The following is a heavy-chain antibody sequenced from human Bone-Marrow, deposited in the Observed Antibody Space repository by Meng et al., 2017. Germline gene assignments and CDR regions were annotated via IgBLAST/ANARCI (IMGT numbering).Heavy chain of an antibody. CDR2: ISSSSSYI. CDR3: ARDQGSYYDRYYGMDV. D-gene: IGHD3-10*01. Sequence: GESLKISCAASGFTFSSYEMNWVRQAPGKGLEWVSSISSSSSYIYYADSVKGRFTISRDNAKNSLYLQMNSLRAEDTAVYYCARDQGSYYDRYYGMDVWGQGTTVTVSS. CDR1: GFTFSSYE. J-gene: IGHJ6*02. V-gene: IGHV3-21*01.